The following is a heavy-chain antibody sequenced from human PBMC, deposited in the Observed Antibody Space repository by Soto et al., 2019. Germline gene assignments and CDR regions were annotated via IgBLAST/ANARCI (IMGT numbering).Heavy chain of an antibody. J-gene: IGHJ6*02. CDR1: GFTFSSYG. CDR3: AKDLLHFDWSHSQGGMDV. CDR2: ISYDGSNK. D-gene: IGHD3-9*01. V-gene: IGHV3-30*18. Sequence: GGSLRLSCAVSGFTFSSYGMHWVRQAPGKGLEWVAVISYDGSNKYYADSVKGRFTISRDNSKNTLYLQMNSLRAEDTAVYYCAKDLLHFDWSHSQGGMDVWGQGTTVTVS.